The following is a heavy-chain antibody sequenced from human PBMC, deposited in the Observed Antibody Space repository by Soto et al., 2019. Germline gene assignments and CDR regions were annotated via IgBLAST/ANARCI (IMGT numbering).Heavy chain of an antibody. J-gene: IGHJ4*02. V-gene: IGHV4-34*01. Sequence: QVQLQQWGAGLLKPSETLSLTCAVYGGSFSGYYWSWIRQPPGKGLEWIGEINHSGSTNYNPSLKSRVTISVDTSKHQFSLKLSSVTAADTAVYYCARSSVVTALDYWGQGTLVTVSS. CDR1: GGSFSGYY. D-gene: IGHD2-15*01. CDR3: ARSSVVTALDY. CDR2: INHSGST.